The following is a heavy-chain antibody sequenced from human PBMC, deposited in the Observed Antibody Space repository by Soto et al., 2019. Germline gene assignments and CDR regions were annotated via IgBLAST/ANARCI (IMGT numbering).Heavy chain of an antibody. CDR3: ARQISKFRYDDYAMDV. D-gene: IGHD4-4*01. J-gene: IGHJ6*02. CDR2: IYPGDSDT. CDR1: GYTFTDYW. V-gene: IGHV5-51*01. Sequence: PGESLKISCKGSGYTFTDYWIGWVRQLPGKGLEWMGIIYPGDSDTRYSPSFQGHVTITVDKSTSTAYLQWNTLKDSDTAMYYCARQISKFRYDDYAMDVWGQGTTVTVSS.